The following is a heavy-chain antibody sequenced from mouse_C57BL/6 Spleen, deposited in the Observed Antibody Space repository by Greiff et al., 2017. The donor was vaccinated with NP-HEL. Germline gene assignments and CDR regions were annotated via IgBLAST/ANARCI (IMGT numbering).Heavy chain of an antibody. CDR3: ATSITTVVATSFDY. Sequence: DVMLVESGGGLVKPGGSLKLSCAASGFTFSDYGMHWVRQAPEKGLEWVAYISSGSSTIYYADTVKGRFTISRDNAKNTLFLQMTSLRSEDTAMYYCATSITTVVATSFDYWGQGTTLTVSS. CDR1: GFTFSDYG. V-gene: IGHV5-17*01. J-gene: IGHJ2*01. CDR2: ISSGSSTI. D-gene: IGHD1-1*01.